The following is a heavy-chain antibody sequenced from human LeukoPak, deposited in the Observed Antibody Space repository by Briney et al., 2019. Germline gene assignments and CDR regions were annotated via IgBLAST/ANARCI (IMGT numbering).Heavy chain of an antibody. J-gene: IGHJ6*02. D-gene: IGHD2-15*01. CDR3: AKEVAASYYYYYGMDV. CDR2: ISGSGGST. CDR1: GFTFSSYA. Sequence: GASLRLSCAASGFTFSSYAMSWVRQAPGKGLEWVSAISGSGGSTYYADSVKGRFTISRDNSKNTLYLQMNSLRAEDTAVYYCAKEVAASYYYYYGMDVWGQGTTVTVSS. V-gene: IGHV3-23*01.